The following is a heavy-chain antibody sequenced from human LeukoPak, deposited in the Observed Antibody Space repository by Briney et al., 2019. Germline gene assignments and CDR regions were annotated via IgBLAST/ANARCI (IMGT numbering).Heavy chain of an antibody. Sequence: ASVKVSCKASGYTFTSYGISWVRQAPGQGLEWMGWINPNSGGTNYAQKFQGRVTMTRDTSISTAYMELSRLRSDDTAVYYCARANNWNDGWFDPWGQGTLVTVSS. CDR1: GYTFTSYG. D-gene: IGHD1-20*01. V-gene: IGHV1-2*02. CDR2: INPNSGGT. CDR3: ARANNWNDGWFDP. J-gene: IGHJ5*02.